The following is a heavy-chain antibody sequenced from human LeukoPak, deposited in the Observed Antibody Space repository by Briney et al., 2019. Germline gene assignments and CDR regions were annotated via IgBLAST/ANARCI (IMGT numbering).Heavy chain of an antibody. D-gene: IGHD6-19*01. CDR2: INQDGSEK. Sequence: GGSLRLSCVASGFTFRSYWMSWVRQAPGKGLEWVANINQDGSEKYDVDSAKGRFTISRDNAKNSLYLQMNSLRVEDTAMYCARGGGGDGSGWSTTDYWGQGTLVTISS. CDR1: GFTFRSYW. V-gene: IGHV3-7*01. J-gene: IGHJ4*02. CDR3: ARGGGGDGSGWSTTDY.